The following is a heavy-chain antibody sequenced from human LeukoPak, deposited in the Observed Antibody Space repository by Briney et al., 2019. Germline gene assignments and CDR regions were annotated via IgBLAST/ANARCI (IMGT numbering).Heavy chain of an antibody. CDR1: GFTFSSYW. J-gene: IGHJ6*03. Sequence: GGSLRLSCAASGFTFSSYWMSWVRQAPGKGLEWVANIKQDGSEKYYVDSVKGRFTIYRDNAKNSLYLQMNSLRAEDTAVYYCARDQMVRGPYYYYYYMDVWGKGTTVTVSS. D-gene: IGHD3-10*01. CDR3: ARDQMVRGPYYYYYYMDV. V-gene: IGHV3-7*01. CDR2: IKQDGSEK.